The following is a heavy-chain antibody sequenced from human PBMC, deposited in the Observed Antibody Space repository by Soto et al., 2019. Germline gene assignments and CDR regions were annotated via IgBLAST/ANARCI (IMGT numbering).Heavy chain of an antibody. Sequence: PGGSLRLSCAASGFTFSSYGMHWVRQAPGKGLEWVAVISYDGSNKYYADSVKGRFTISRDNSKNTLYLQMNSLRAEDTAVYYCAKDLRSSSSYFDYWGQGTLVTSPQ. CDR3: AKDLRSSSSYFDY. CDR2: ISYDGSNK. V-gene: IGHV3-30*18. J-gene: IGHJ4*02. CDR1: GFTFSSYG. D-gene: IGHD6-6*01.